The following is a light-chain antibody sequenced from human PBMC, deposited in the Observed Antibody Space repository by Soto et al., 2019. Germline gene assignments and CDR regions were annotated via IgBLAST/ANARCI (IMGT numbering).Light chain of an antibody. J-gene: IGLJ1*01. CDR3: SSDTSSSTQV. Sequence: PVLTNPASGSGSPRQSRTISSTRTSSDVGAYDYVSWYQQHPDKAPKLMIYEVSNRPSGVSNRFSGSKSVNTATLTISGLQAEDEADYCCSSDTSSSTQVSGTRTKVTVL. V-gene: IGLV2-14*03. CDR2: EVS. CDR1: SSDVGAYDY.